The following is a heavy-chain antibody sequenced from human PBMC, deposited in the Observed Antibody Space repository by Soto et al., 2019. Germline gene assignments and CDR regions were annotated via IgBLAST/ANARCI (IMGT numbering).Heavy chain of an antibody. J-gene: IGHJ4*02. CDR1: GFTLSNNA. V-gene: IGHV3-23*01. CDR2: ITVSGGGT. D-gene: IGHD3-10*01. CDR3: ASGSHGEHDY. Sequence: EVQLLESGGGLVQPGGSLRLSCAASGFTLSNNAMSWVRQAPRKVLEWVSAITVSGGGTYYADCVKGRFSISRDTYKNWLFLQINTLRAEDTALYCCASGSHGEHDYWCEGTKVTVSS.